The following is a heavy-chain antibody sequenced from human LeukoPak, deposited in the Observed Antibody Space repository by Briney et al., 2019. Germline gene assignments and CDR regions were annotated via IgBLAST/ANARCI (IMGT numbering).Heavy chain of an antibody. CDR3: ARRSGITMVRGASDY. CDR2: ISSSSSTI. J-gene: IGHJ4*02. D-gene: IGHD3-10*01. V-gene: IGHV3-48*01. Sequence: GGSLRLSCAASGFTFSSYSMNWVRQAPGKGLEWVSYISSSSSTIYYADSVKGRFTISRDNAKNSLYLQMNSLRAEDTAVYYCARRSGITMVRGASDYWGQGTLVTVSS. CDR1: GFTFSSYS.